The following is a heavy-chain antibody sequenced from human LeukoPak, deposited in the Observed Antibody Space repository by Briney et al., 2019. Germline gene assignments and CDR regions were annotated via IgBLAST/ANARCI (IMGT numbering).Heavy chain of an antibody. Sequence: GESLKISCKGSGYSFTSYWIGWVHQMPGKGLEWMGIIYPGDSDTRYSPSFQGQVTISADKSISTAYLQWSSLKASDTAMYYCARHAEAAAGPFDYWGQGTLVTVSS. CDR3: ARHAEAAAGPFDY. CDR1: GYSFTSYW. V-gene: IGHV5-51*07. D-gene: IGHD6-13*01. J-gene: IGHJ4*02. CDR2: IYPGDSDT.